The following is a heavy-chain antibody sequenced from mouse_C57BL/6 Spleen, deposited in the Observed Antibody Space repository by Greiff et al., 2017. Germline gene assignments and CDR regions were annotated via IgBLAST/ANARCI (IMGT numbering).Heavy chain of an antibody. Sequence: EVHLVESEGGLVQPGSSMKLSCTASGFTFSDYYMAWVRQVPEKGLEWVANINYDGSSTYYLDSLKSRFSISRDNAKNILYLQMSSLKSEDTATYYCARGGNRNYAMDYWGQGTSVTVSS. V-gene: IGHV5-16*01. CDR1: GFTFSDYY. CDR3: ARGGNRNYAMDY. J-gene: IGHJ4*01. CDR2: INYDGSST. D-gene: IGHD2-14*01.